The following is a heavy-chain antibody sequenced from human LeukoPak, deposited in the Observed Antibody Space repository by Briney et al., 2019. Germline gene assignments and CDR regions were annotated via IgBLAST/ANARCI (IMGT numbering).Heavy chain of an antibody. J-gene: IGHJ4*02. CDR2: IYYSGST. Sequence: PSETLSLTCTVSGGSISSYYWSWIRQPPGKGLEWIGYIYYSGSTNYNPSLKSRVTISVDTSKNQFSLKLSSVTAADTAVYYCARDLEGDTAMVNWGQGTLVTVSS. CDR3: ARDLEGDTAMVN. V-gene: IGHV4-59*01. CDR1: GGSISSYY. D-gene: IGHD5-18*01.